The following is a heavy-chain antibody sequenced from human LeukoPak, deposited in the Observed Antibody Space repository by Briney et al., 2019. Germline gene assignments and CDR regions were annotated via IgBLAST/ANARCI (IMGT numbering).Heavy chain of an antibody. CDR3: ARDHSSGWDIPDY. Sequence: SETLSLTCIVSGGSISSYYWSWIRQPPGKGLEWIGSIYYSGSTYYNPSLKSRVTISVDTSKNQFSLKLSSVTAADTAVYYCARDHSSGWDIPDYWGQGTLVTVSS. J-gene: IGHJ4*02. D-gene: IGHD6-19*01. V-gene: IGHV4-59*12. CDR1: GGSISSYY. CDR2: IYYSGST.